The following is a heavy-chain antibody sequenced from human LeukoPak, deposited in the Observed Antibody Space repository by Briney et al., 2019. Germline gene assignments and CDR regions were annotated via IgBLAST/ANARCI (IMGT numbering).Heavy chain of an antibody. J-gene: IGHJ4*02. CDR1: GTSISTNY. Sequence: SETLSLTCSVSGTSISTNYWSWIRQPPGKGLEWLGCIFCSGGTNYKPSLKSRITISVDTSKNQLSLRLSSVTAADTAVYYCARHVDYWGQGSLVTVSS. CDR2: IFCSGGT. CDR3: ARHVDY. V-gene: IGHV4-59*08.